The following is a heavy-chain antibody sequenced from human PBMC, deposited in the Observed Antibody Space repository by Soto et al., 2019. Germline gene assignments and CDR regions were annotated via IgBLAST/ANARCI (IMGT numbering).Heavy chain of an antibody. CDR2: ISAHNGNT. CDR1: GYAFTTYG. J-gene: IGHJ4*02. Sequence: QVHLVQSGAEVKKPGASVKVSCQASGYAFTTYGITWVRQAPGQGLEWMGWISAHNGNTNYAQKLQGRVTVTRDTSTGTALMELSSRRADDSAVYYCARGGYGDYWGQGALVTGSS. CDR3: ARGGYGDY. D-gene: IGHD1-1*01. V-gene: IGHV1-18*01.